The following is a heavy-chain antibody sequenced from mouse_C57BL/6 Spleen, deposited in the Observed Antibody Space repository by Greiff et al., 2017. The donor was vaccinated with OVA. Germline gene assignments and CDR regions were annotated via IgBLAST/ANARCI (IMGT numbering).Heavy chain of an antibody. CDR1: GYSFTSYY. CDR2: IYPGSGNT. D-gene: IGHD2-4*01. CDR3: ARGSDYDAYIDY. J-gene: IGHJ2*01. Sequence: QVQLQQSGPELVKPGASVKISCKASGYSFTSYYIHWVKQRPGQGLEWIGWIYPGSGNTKYNEKFKGKATLPADTSSSTAYMQLSSLSSEDAAVDDCARGSDYDAYIDYWGQGNTLAVSS. V-gene: IGHV1-66*01.